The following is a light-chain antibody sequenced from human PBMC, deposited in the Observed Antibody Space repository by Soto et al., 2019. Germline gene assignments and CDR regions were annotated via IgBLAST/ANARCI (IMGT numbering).Light chain of an antibody. J-gene: IGKJ1*01. Sequence: DIQMTQSPSSLSASVGDRVTITCRASQSVRSHLNWYQQKPGKAPKLLIYAASSLQSGVPSSFSGSGSGTDFTLTVSSLQPDDFATYYCQQCYTTLPTFGQGTKVEIK. CDR3: QQCYTTLPT. V-gene: IGKV1-39*01. CDR1: QSVRSH. CDR2: AAS.